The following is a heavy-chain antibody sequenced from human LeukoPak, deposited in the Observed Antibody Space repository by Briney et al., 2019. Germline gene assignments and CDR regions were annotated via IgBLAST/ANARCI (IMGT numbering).Heavy chain of an antibody. V-gene: IGHV3-30*03. CDR3: ARGDCYDSSGYSQYFQH. Sequence: GGSLRLSCAAFGFIFSNSAMHWVRQAPGKGLEWVAVISYDGSNKYYADSVKGRFTISRDNSKNTLYLQMNSLRAEDTAVYYCARGDCYDSSGYSQYFQHWGQGTLVTVSS. D-gene: IGHD3-22*01. J-gene: IGHJ1*01. CDR2: ISYDGSNK. CDR1: GFIFSNSA.